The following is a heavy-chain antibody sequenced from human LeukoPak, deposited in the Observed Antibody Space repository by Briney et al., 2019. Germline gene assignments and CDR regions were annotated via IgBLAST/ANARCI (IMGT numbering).Heavy chain of an antibody. D-gene: IGHD6-19*01. CDR2: ISSSGTTI. V-gene: IGHV3-48*03. CDR1: GFTFSSYE. Sequence: PGGSLRLSCAASGFTFSSYETNWVRQAPGKGLEWVSYISSSGTTIYYADSVKGRFTISRDNAKNSLYLQMNSLRAEDTAVYYCARAVAGTGGGFFDYWGQGTLVTVSS. J-gene: IGHJ4*02. CDR3: ARAVAGTGGGFFDY.